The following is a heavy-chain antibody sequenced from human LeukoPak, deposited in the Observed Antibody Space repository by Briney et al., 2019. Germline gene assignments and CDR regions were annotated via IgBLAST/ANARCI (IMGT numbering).Heavy chain of an antibody. V-gene: IGHV3-21*01. J-gene: IGHJ6*03. Sequence: GGSLRLSCAASGFTFSSYSMNWVRQAPGRGLEWVSSISSSSSYIYYADSVKGRFTISRDNAKNSLYLQMNSLRAEDTAVYYCARDPGTIFGEAYYMDVWGKGTTVTVSS. CDR3: ARDPGTIFGEAYYMDV. D-gene: IGHD3-3*01. CDR1: GFTFSSYS. CDR2: ISSSSSYI.